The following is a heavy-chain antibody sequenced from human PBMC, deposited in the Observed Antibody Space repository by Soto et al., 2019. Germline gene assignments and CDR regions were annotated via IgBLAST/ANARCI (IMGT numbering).Heavy chain of an antibody. D-gene: IGHD3-16*02. J-gene: IGHJ5*02. CDR3: ARSSGGVFGIIIEGSNCLSP. CDR1: GYTFTSYD. Sequence: ASVKVSCKASGYTFTSYDINWVRQATGQGLEWMGWMHPNSGNTGYAQKFQGRVTMTRNTSISTAYMELSSLRSEDTAVYYCARSSGGVFGIIIEGSNCLSPWGQGSLVTVSS. CDR2: MHPNSGNT. V-gene: IGHV1-8*01.